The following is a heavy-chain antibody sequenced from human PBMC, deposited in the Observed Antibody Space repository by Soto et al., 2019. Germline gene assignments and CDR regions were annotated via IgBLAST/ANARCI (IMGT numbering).Heavy chain of an antibody. J-gene: IGHJ5*02. D-gene: IGHD3-22*01. CDR1: GFTFSSYS. CDR2: ISSSSSYM. CDR3: ARVYYYDISGYWRFDP. Sequence: EVQLVESGGGLVKPGGSLRLSCAAAGFTFSSYSMNWVRQAPGKGLEWVSSISSSSSYMYYADSVKGRYTISRDNAKNSLYLQMNSLRAEDTAVYYCARVYYYDISGYWRFDPWGQGTLVTVSS. V-gene: IGHV3-21*01.